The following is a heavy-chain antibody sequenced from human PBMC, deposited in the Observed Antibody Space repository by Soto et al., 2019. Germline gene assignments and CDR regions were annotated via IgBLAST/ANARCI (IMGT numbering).Heavy chain of an antibody. CDR3: ATGGYYYYYYGMDV. J-gene: IGHJ6*02. Sequence: SETLSLTCTVSGGSISSGDYYWSWIRQPPGKGLEWIGYIYYSGSTYYNPSLKSRVTISVDTSKNQFSLKLSSVTAADTAVYYCATGGYYYYYYGMDVWGQGTTVTVSS. CDR2: IYYSGST. D-gene: IGHD3-16*01. V-gene: IGHV4-30-4*01. CDR1: GGSISSGDYY.